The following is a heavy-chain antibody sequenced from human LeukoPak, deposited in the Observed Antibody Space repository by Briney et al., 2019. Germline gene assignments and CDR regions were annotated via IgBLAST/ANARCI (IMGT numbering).Heavy chain of an antibody. CDR3: ARGTRYSYIFDY. Sequence: PSETLSLTCTVSGGSISSYYWSWIRQPPGKGLEWIGYIYYSGSTNYNPSLKSRVTISIDTSKNQFSLKLSSVTAADTAVYYCARGTRYSYIFDYWAREPWSPSPQ. D-gene: IGHD5-18*01. CDR2: IYYSGST. V-gene: IGHV4-59*01. CDR1: GGSISSYY. J-gene: IGHJ4*02.